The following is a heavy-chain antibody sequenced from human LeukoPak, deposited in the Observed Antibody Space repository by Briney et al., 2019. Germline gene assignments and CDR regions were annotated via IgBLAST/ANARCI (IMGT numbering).Heavy chain of an antibody. CDR1: GYSFTSYW. J-gene: IGHJ2*01. CDR3: ARQDHGDYVGLDWYFDL. Sequence: GESLKISCKGSGYSFTSYWIGWVRQMPGKGLGWMGIIYPGDSDTRYSPSFQGQVTISADKSISTAYLQWSSLKASDTAMYYCARQDHGDYVGLDWYFDLWGRGTLVTVSS. CDR2: IYPGDSDT. V-gene: IGHV5-51*01. D-gene: IGHD4-17*01.